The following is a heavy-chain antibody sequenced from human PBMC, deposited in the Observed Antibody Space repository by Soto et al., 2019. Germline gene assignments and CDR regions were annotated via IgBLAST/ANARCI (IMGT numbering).Heavy chain of an antibody. V-gene: IGHV1-46*01. J-gene: IGHJ6*02. Sequence: GASVKVSCKASGYTFTSYYMHWVRQAPGQGLEWMGIINPSGGSTSYAQKFQGRVTMTRDTSTSTVYMELSSLRSEDTAVYYCAREYVSVAAAGTRLGDYYYYGMDVWAKGPRSPSP. CDR3: AREYVSVAAAGTRLGDYYYYGMDV. D-gene: IGHD6-13*01. CDR2: INPSGGST. CDR1: GYTFTSYY.